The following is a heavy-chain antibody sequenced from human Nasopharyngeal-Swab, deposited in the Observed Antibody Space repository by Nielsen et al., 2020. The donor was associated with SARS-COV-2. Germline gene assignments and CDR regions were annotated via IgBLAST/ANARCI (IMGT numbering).Heavy chain of an antibody. Sequence: ASVKVSCKATGDTLRSYGITWVRQAPGQGLEWMGWITFYSGTTRYAQKFQGRVTLTKDTSTTSAYMELRSLRSDDTAVYYCARPNGRSFDWSLGFWGQGTRVTVSS. D-gene: IGHD3-9*01. CDR1: GDTLRSYG. J-gene: IGHJ4*02. CDR2: ITFYSGTT. CDR3: ARPNGRSFDWSLGF. V-gene: IGHV1-18*01.